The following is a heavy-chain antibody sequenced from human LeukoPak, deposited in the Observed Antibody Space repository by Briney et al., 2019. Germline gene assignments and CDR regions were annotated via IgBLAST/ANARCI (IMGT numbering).Heavy chain of an antibody. CDR2: FYSGGRT. D-gene: IGHD3-22*01. J-gene: IGHJ4*02. CDR3: ARLDSSGYRSFDY. V-gene: IGHV3-53*01. CDR1: GFTVSSNY. Sequence: PGGSLRLSCAASGFTVSSNYMNWVRQAPGKGLEWVSVFYSGGRTHYADSVKGRFTISRDNSKNTLYLQMNSLRAEDTAVHYCARLDSSGYRSFDYWGQGTLVTVSS.